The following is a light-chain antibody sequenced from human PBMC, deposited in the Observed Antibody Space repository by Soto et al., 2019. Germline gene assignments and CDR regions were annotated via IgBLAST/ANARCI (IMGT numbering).Light chain of an antibody. CDR3: QQYGSSPPLT. J-gene: IGKJ4*01. CDR1: QSVSSIY. V-gene: IGKV3-20*01. Sequence: EIVLTQSPGTLSLSPGERATLSCRASQSVSSIYLAWYQQKPGQAPRLIIYGASSRATGIPDRFSGSGSGTYFPGIISRLEHEDFAVYYCQQYGSSPPLTFGGGTKVEIK. CDR2: GAS.